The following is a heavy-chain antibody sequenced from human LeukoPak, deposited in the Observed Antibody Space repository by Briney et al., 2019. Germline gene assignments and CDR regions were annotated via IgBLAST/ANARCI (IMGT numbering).Heavy chain of an antibody. Sequence: PGGSLRLSCAASGFTFSDCAMHWVRQAPGKGPEYVSSISSSGGSTYYANSVKGRFTISRDNSRNTLDLQMGSLRAEDMGVYYCARSPGPDPAWSYFDYCGQGTLVTVSS. V-gene: IGHV3-64*01. CDR2: ISSSGGST. J-gene: IGHJ4*02. D-gene: IGHD3-3*01. CDR1: GFTFSDCA. CDR3: ARSPGPDPAWSYFDY.